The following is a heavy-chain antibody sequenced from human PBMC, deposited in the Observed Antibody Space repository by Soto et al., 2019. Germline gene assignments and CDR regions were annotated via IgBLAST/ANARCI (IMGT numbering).Heavy chain of an antibody. D-gene: IGHD6-13*01. CDR3: AAGGGSSWSPYYFDY. J-gene: IGHJ4*02. V-gene: IGHV1-58*01. Sequence: SVKVSCKASGFTFTSSAVQWVRQARGQRLEWIGWIVVGSGNTNYAQKFQERVTITRDMSTSTAYMELSSLRPEDTAVYYCAAGGGSSWSPYYFDYWGQGTLVTVSS. CDR2: IVVGSGNT. CDR1: GFTFTSSA.